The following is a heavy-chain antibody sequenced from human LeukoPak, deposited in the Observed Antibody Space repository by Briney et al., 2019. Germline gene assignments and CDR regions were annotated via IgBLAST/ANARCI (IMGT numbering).Heavy chain of an antibody. CDR2: ISAYNGNT. CDR1: GGTFSSYA. J-gene: IGHJ6*03. V-gene: IGHV1-18*01. Sequence: ASVKVSCKASGGTFSSYAISWVRQAPGQGLEWMGWISAYNGNTNYAQKFQGRVTMARDTSISTAYMELSRLRSDDTAVYYCARGYCSSTSCLTGDYYYYYYMDVWGKGTTVTVSS. CDR3: ARGYCSSTSCLTGDYYYYYYMDV. D-gene: IGHD2-2*01.